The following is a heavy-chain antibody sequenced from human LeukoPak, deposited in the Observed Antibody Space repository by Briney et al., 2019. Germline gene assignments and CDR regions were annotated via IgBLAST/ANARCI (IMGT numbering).Heavy chain of an antibody. Sequence: ASVKVSCKASGGTFSSYAISWVRQAPGQGLEWMGGIIPIFGTANYAQKFQGRVTITTDESTSTAYMELSSLRSEDTAVYYCARVGGGYNSFDYWGQGTLVPVSS. CDR2: IIPIFGTA. J-gene: IGHJ4*02. V-gene: IGHV1-69*05. D-gene: IGHD5-24*01. CDR3: ARVGGGYNSFDY. CDR1: GGTFSSYA.